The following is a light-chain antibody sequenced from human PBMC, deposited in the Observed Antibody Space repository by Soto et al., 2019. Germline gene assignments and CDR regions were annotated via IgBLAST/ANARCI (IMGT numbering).Light chain of an antibody. Sequence: VMTQTPLSLSVAPGQPASISCKSSHSLLHITGETFLFWYLQKPGQSPQLLIYEVSTRVSGVPDRFSGSGSGTDFTLEISRVETDDVGIYYCMQSTQLPPTFGQGTRLAI. CDR1: HSLLHITGETF. CDR2: EVS. V-gene: IGKV2D-29*02. J-gene: IGKJ5*01. CDR3: MQSTQLPPT.